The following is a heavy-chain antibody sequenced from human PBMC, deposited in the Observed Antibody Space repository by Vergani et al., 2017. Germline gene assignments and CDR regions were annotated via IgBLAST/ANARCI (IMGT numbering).Heavy chain of an antibody. CDR2: IDWDDDK. D-gene: IGHD6-6*01. CDR1: GFSLSTSGMC. CDR3: AHIPIAARPSDAFDI. V-gene: IGHV2-70*01. J-gene: IGHJ3*02. Sequence: QVTLRESGPALVKPTQTLTLTCTFSGFSLSTSGMCVSWIRQPPGKALEWLALIDWDDDKYYSTSLKTRLTISKDTSKNQVVLTMTNMDPVDTATYYCAHIPIAARPSDAFDIWGQGTMVTVSS.